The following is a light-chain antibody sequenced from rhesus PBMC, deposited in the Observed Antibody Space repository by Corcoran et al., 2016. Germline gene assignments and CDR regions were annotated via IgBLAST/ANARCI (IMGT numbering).Light chain of an antibody. CDR1: QGISSY. V-gene: IGKV1-32*02. J-gene: IGKJ1*01. CDR2: YAN. Sequence: DIQMSQSPSSLSASVGDRVTITCRASQGISSYLNWYQQKPGKAPKLLIYYANSLASGVPSRFSGSGSGTKFTLTIRSLQPEDCATKYGQQGNSNPTFGQGTKVEIK. CDR3: QQGNSNPT.